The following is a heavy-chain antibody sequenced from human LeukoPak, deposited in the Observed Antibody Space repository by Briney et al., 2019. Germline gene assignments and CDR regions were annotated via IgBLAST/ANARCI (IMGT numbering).Heavy chain of an antibody. CDR2: IYYSGST. D-gene: IGHD2-2*01. V-gene: IGHV4-59*08. Sequence: SETLSLTCTASGGSISSYYWSWIRQPPGKGLEWIGYIYYSGSTNYNPSLKSRVTISVDTSKNQFSLKLSSVTAADTAVYYCAAISYCSSTSCFMGPYGMDVWGQGTTVTVSS. CDR3: AAISYCSSTSCFMGPYGMDV. J-gene: IGHJ6*02. CDR1: GGSISSYY.